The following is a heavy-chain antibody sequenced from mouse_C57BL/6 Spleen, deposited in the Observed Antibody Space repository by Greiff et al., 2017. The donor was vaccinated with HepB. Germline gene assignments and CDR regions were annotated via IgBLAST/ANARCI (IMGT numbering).Heavy chain of an antibody. D-gene: IGHD1-1*01. J-gene: IGHJ2*01. CDR3: ARDEDYGLDY. Sequence: ESGPGLVKPSQSLSLTCSVTGYSITSGYYWNWIRQFPGNKLEWMGYISYDGSNNYNPSLKNRISITRDTSKNQFFLKLNSVTTEDTATYYCARDEDYGLDYWGQGTTLTVSS. CDR2: ISYDGSN. CDR1: GYSITSGYY. V-gene: IGHV3-6*01.